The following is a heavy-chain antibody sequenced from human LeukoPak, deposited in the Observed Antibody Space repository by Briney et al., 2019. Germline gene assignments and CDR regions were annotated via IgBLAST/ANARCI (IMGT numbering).Heavy chain of an antibody. V-gene: IGHV4-4*07. CDR2: IYTSGST. J-gene: IGHJ4*02. CDR3: ARVRGSASDYYFDY. Sequence: SETLSLTCTVSGSSISSYYWSWIRQPAGKGLEWIGRIYTSGSTNYNPSLKSRVTMSVDTSKNQFSLKLSSVTAADTAVYYCARVRGSASDYYFDYWGQGTLVTVSS. CDR1: GSSISSYY. D-gene: IGHD6-6*01.